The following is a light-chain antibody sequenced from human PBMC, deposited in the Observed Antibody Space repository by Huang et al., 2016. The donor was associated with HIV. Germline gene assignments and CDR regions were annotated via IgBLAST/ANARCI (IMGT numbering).Light chain of an antibody. CDR1: QSVSIN. V-gene: IGKV3-15*01. CDR2: GAY. CDR3: QEYNNWWT. J-gene: IGKJ1*01. Sequence: EIVMTQSPATLSVSPGERATLSCRASQSVSINLAWYQQKPGQAPRLLIYGAYTRATGIPASVSGSGSGTEFTLTISSLQSEDFAVYYCQEYNNWWTFGQGTKVEIK.